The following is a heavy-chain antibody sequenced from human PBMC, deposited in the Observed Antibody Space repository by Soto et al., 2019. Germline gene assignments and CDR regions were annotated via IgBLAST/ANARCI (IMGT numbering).Heavy chain of an antibody. J-gene: IGHJ6*03. CDR1: GGTFSSYT. CDR3: ARAVTTFSPYYMDV. CDR2: IIPILGIA. V-gene: IGHV1-69*02. D-gene: IGHD4-4*01. Sequence: QVQLVQSGAEVKKPGSSVTVSCKASGGTFSSYTISWVRQAPGQGLEWMGRIIPILGIANYAQKFQGRVTITADKSTITAYMELSSLRSEDTAVYYCARAVTTFSPYYMDVWGKGTTVTVSS.